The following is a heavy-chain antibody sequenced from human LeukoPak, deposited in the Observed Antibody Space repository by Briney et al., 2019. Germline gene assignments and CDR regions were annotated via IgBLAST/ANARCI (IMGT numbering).Heavy chain of an antibody. V-gene: IGHV4-61*03. D-gene: IGHD3-9*01. Sequence: SETLSLTCVVSGASVSTSRYYWGWIRQPPGKGLEWVGYIRYSGNTNYNPSLKSRVTISVDTSKNHISLKLSSVTAADTAVYYCARGGNYDIYYYYYYMDVWGKGTTVTISS. CDR2: IRYSGNT. J-gene: IGHJ6*03. CDR1: GASVSTSRYY. CDR3: ARGGNYDIYYYYYYMDV.